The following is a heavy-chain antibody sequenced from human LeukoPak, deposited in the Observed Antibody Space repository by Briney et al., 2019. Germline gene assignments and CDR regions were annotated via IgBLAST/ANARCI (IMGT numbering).Heavy chain of an antibody. V-gene: IGHV4-59*01. CDR1: GGSISSYY. J-gene: IGHJ5*02. Sequence: SETLSLTCTVFGGSISSYYWSWIRQPPGKGLEWIGYIYYSGSTNYNPSLKSRVTISVDTSKNQFSLKLSSVTAADTAVYYCARVIAVALYNWFDPWGQGTLVTVSS. CDR2: IYYSGST. CDR3: ARVIAVALYNWFDP. D-gene: IGHD6-19*01.